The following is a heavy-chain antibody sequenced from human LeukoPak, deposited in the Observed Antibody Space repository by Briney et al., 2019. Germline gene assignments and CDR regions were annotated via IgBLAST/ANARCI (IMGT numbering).Heavy chain of an antibody. J-gene: IGHJ4*02. CDR2: ISISGDDT. D-gene: IGHD4-17*01. CDR3: ANEIRPNDY. V-gene: IGHV3-23*01. Sequence: PGGSLRLSCATSGFSFSSHAMTWVRQAPGKGLEWLSAISISGDDTYYADSVEGGFTISRDNSKNTLYLQMNSLSADDTAMYYCANEIRPNDYWGQGTLVTVSS. CDR1: GFSFSSHA.